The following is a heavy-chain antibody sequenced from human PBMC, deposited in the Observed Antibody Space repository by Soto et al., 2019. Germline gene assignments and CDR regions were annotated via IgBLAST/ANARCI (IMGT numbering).Heavy chain of an antibody. CDR2: IYYSGST. Sequence: QLQLQESGPGLVKPSETLSLTCTVSGGSISSSSYYWGWIRQPPGKGLEWIGSIYYSGSTHYNPSLNSRVTISVDTSKNQFSLKLSSVTAADTAVYYCASLLSDPYHLSFDYWGQGTLVTVSS. V-gene: IGHV4-39*01. J-gene: IGHJ4*02. CDR3: ASLLSDPYHLSFDY. D-gene: IGHD3-3*02. CDR1: GGSISSSSYY.